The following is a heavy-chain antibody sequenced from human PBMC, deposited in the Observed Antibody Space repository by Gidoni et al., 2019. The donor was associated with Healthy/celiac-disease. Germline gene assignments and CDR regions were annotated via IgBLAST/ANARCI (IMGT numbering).Heavy chain of an antibody. Sequence: QVQLVESGGGVVQPGRSLRLPCAASGFTFGSYGMHGVRQAPGKGLEWVAVIWYDGSNKYYADSVKGRFTISRDNSKNTLYLQMNSLRAEDTAVYYCARDNIVVVPIYYYGMDVWGQGTTVTVSS. V-gene: IGHV3-33*01. CDR1: GFTFGSYG. CDR3: ARDNIVVVPIYYYGMDV. D-gene: IGHD2-2*01. J-gene: IGHJ6*02. CDR2: IWYDGSNK.